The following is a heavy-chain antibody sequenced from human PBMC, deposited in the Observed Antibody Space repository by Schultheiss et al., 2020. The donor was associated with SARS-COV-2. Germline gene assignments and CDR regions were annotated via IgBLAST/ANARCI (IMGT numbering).Heavy chain of an antibody. CDR1: GFTFSSYW. Sequence: GGSLRLSCAASGFTFSSYWMHWVRQAPGKGLEWVSAISGSGGSTYYADSVKGRFTISRDNAKNSLYLQMNSLRAEDTAVYYCARAWNYDSSGHDAFDIWGQGTMVTVSS. CDR2: ISGSGGST. J-gene: IGHJ3*02. D-gene: IGHD3-22*01. V-gene: IGHV3-21*01. CDR3: ARAWNYDSSGHDAFDI.